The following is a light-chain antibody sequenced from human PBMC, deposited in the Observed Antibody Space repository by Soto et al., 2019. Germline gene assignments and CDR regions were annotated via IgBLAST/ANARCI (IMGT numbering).Light chain of an antibody. Sequence: SVLTQPPSVSGAPGQRVTISCTGGSSNIGAGYDVHWYQQRPGTAPKLLISANINRPSGVPDRFSGSKSGTSASLAITGLQADDEGDYYCQSYDSTLSARYVFGTGTKVTVL. J-gene: IGLJ1*01. CDR1: SSNIGAGYD. CDR2: ANI. V-gene: IGLV1-40*01. CDR3: QSYDSTLSARYV.